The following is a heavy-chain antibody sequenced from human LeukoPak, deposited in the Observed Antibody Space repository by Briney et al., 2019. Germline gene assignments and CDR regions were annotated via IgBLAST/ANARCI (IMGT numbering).Heavy chain of an antibody. Sequence: ASVKVSCKASGYTFTGYYMHWVRRAPGQGLEWMGWINPNSGGTNYAQKFQGRVTMTRDTSISTAYMELSRLRSDDTAVYYCATGNGDYARTYYYYMDVWGKGTTVTVSS. J-gene: IGHJ6*03. CDR1: GYTFTGYY. V-gene: IGHV1-2*02. D-gene: IGHD4-17*01. CDR3: ATGNGDYARTYYYYMDV. CDR2: INPNSGGT.